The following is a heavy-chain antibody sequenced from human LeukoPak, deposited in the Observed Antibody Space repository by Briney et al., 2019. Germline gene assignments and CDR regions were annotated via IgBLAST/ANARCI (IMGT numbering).Heavy chain of an antibody. CDR3: ATTPRTYSSPGPDRFDP. J-gene: IGHJ5*02. D-gene: IGHD6-13*01. CDR2: IYYSGST. Sequence: PSETLSLTCTVSGDSISSSNSYRGWIRQPPGKGLEWIGYIYYSGSTNYNPSLKSRVTISVDTSKNQFSLKLSSVTAADTAVYYCATTPRTYSSPGPDRFDPWGQGTLVTVSS. CDR1: GDSISSSNSY. V-gene: IGHV4-61*05.